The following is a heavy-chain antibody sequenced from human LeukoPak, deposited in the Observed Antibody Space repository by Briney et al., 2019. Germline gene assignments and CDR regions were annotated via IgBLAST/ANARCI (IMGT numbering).Heavy chain of an antibody. J-gene: IGHJ4*02. Sequence: GRSLRLSCAASGFTFSSYGMHWVRQAPGKGLEWVAVIWYDGSNKYYADSVKGRFTISRDNSKNTLYPQMNSLRAEDTAVYYCARGRGPFRPMDYFDYWGQGTLVTVSS. CDR3: ARGRGPFRPMDYFDY. V-gene: IGHV3-33*01. CDR1: GFTFSSYG. D-gene: IGHD3-10*01. CDR2: IWYDGSNK.